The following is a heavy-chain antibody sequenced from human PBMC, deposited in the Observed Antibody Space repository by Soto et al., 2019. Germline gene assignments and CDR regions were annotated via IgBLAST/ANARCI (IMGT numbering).Heavy chain of an antibody. CDR2: IGTAGDT. V-gene: IGHV3-13*01. J-gene: IGHJ5*02. CDR3: ARGPVSGGSWWWFDP. D-gene: IGHD2-15*01. CDR1: GFTFSSYD. Sequence: EVQLVESGGGLVQPGGCLRLSCAASGFTFSSYDMHWVRQPIGKSLEWVSAIGTAGDTYYPASVKGRFTISRENAKNSLYLQMNSLRVGDTAVYYCARGPVSGGSWWWFDPWCQGTLVTVSA.